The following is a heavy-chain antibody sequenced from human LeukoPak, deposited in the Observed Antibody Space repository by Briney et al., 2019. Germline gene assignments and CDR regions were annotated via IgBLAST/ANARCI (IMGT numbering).Heavy chain of an antibody. D-gene: IGHD3-22*01. Sequence: SETLSLTCTVSGGSISSGDCYWSWIRQPPGKGLEWIGYIYYSGSTYYNPSLKSRVTISVDTSKNQFSLKLSSVTAADTAVYYCARDRPTYYYDSSGYYSVYWYFDLWGRGTLVTVSS. J-gene: IGHJ2*01. CDR2: IYYSGST. CDR1: GGSISSGDCY. V-gene: IGHV4-30-4*01. CDR3: ARDRPTYYYDSSGYYSVYWYFDL.